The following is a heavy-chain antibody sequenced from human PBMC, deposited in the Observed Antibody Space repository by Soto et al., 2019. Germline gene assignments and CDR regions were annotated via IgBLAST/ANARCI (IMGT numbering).Heavy chain of an antibody. D-gene: IGHD4-4*01. CDR1: GFTFSSYA. Sequence: PWGSLRLSCAASGFTFSSYAMNWVRQAPGKGLEWVSAISGSGASTYYADSVKGRFTITRDNSKNTLYLQMNSLRAEDTAVYYCAKGGLDYTQYYWGQGTLVTVSS. CDR3: AKGGLDYTQYY. V-gene: IGHV3-23*01. J-gene: IGHJ4*02. CDR2: ISGSGAST.